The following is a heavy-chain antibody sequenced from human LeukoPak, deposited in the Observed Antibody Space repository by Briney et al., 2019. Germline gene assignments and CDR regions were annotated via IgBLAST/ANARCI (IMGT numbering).Heavy chain of an antibody. J-gene: IGHJ5*02. Sequence: GGSLTLSCAVSGVTFSSYCMSWVRQPPGKGLEWVADIYSGGSTNYDHSVKGRFTISRDNSKNTLSLQMSSVRAADTAVYYCAKDRVGYYGAGGYRFDPWGQGTLVTVSS. CDR2: IYSGGST. D-gene: IGHD3-10*01. CDR1: GVTFSSYC. CDR3: AKDRVGYYGAGGYRFDP. V-gene: IGHV3-53*01.